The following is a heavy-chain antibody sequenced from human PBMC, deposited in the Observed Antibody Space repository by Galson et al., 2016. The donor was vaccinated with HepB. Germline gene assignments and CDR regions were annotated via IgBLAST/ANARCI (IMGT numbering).Heavy chain of an antibody. J-gene: IGHJ4*02. Sequence: SETLSLTCAVYGGSLFGYHWSWIRQPPGKSLEWIGEVDHSGTPNFNPSLRSRVSISLDTPKNQFSLKLRSVSAADTALYFCARSRGRAAAASTGNDYWGQGTLVIVSS. D-gene: IGHD6-25*01. V-gene: IGHV4-34*01. CDR3: ARSRGRAAAASTGNDY. CDR1: GGSLFGYH. CDR2: VDHSGTP.